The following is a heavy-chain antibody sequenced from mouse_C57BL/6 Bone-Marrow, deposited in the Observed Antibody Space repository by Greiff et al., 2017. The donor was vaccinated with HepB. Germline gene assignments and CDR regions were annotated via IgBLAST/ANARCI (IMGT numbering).Heavy chain of an antibody. Sequence: EVQLQQSGPELVKPGASVKISCKASGYTFTDYYMNWVKQSHGKSLEWIGDINPNNGGTSYNQKFKGKATLTVDKSSSTAYMELRSLTSEDSAVYYCARGDYYGTDWGQGTTLTVSS. D-gene: IGHD1-1*01. CDR1: GYTFTDYY. CDR2: INPNNGGT. J-gene: IGHJ2*01. CDR3: ARGDYYGTD. V-gene: IGHV1-26*01.